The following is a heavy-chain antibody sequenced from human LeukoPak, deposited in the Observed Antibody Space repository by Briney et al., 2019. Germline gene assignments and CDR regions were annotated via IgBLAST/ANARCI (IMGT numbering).Heavy chain of an antibody. CDR2: ISGSGGST. Sequence: GESLRLSCAASGFTFSSYAMSWVRQAPGKGQEWVSAISGSGGSTYYADSVKGRFTISRDNSKNTLYLQMNGLRAEDTAVYYCANQAQLVAYFDYWGQGTLVTVPS. CDR3: ANQAQLVAYFDY. D-gene: IGHD6-6*01. V-gene: IGHV3-23*01. J-gene: IGHJ4*02. CDR1: GFTFSSYA.